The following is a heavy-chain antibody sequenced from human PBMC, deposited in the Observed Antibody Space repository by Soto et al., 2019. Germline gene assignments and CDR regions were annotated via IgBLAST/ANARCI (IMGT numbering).Heavy chain of an antibody. Sequence: SVKVSCKASGVTFSSYAISWVPQAPGQGLEWMGGIIPIFGTANYAQKFQGRVTITADESTSTAYMELSSLRSEDTAVYYCAGPGIAVAVVYGMAVWGKGTTVSVCS. CDR2: IIPIFGTA. CDR1: GVTFSSYA. CDR3: AGPGIAVAVVYGMAV. D-gene: IGHD6-19*01. J-gene: IGHJ6*04. V-gene: IGHV1-69*13.